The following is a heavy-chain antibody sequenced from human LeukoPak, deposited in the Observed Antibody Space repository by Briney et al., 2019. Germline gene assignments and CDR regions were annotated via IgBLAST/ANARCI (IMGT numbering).Heavy chain of an antibody. D-gene: IGHD5-18*01. CDR2: INPGGGST. V-gene: IGHV1-46*01. CDR1: GYTFTSYY. CDR3: AAAVGYSYGPH. J-gene: IGHJ4*02. Sequence: GASVKVSCKASGYTFTSYYIHWLRQAPGQGLEWMGIINPGGGSTDYAQKFQGRVTMTRDASTSTVYMELSSLRFEDTAVYYCAAAVGYSYGPHWGQGTLVTVSS.